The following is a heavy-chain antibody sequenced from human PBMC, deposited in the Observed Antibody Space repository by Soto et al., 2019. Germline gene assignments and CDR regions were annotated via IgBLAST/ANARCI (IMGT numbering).Heavy chain of an antibody. D-gene: IGHD2-2*01. CDR3: ARQYCSGTSCYWYFDF. CDR2: INPDTGST. V-gene: IGHV1-2*02. CDR1: GYQFTGSY. J-gene: IGHJ4*02. Sequence: QVRLVQSGADVQRPGASMNISCQASGYQFTGSYLHWVRRAPGHGLQWMGMINPDTGSTTYAETFQERVTMTTDKSAGTVFLGLGRLTSDDTATYYCARQYCSGTSCYWYFDFWGQGPLSPSPQ.